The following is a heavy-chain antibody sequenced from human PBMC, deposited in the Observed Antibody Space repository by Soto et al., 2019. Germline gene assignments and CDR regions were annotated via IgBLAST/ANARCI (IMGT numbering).Heavy chain of an antibody. CDR2: VSGSGYIT. D-gene: IGHD2-2*01. CDR1: GFTFDNYA. CDR3: AKDRLVVPAVISCFDF. Sequence: GGSLRLSCAASGFTFDNYAMSWFRRAPGKGLEWVSTVSGSGYITYYADSVRGRFTVSRDNSRNTLYLQMNSLRVEDTAVYMCAKDRLVVPAVISCFDFGGLEPLVTVSS. J-gene: IGHJ4*02. V-gene: IGHV3-23*01.